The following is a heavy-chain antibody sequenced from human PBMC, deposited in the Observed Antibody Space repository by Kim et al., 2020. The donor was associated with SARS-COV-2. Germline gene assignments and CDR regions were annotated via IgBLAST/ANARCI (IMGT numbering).Heavy chain of an antibody. CDR3: ARFSRPRGVYYYYGMDV. CDR2: IYYSGST. V-gene: IGHV4-59*13. D-gene: IGHD3-3*02. Sequence: SETLSLTCTVSGGSISSYYWSWIRQPPGKGLEWIGYIYYSGSTNYNPSLKSRVTISVDTSKNQFSLKLSSVTAADTAVYYCARFSRPRGVYYYYGMDVWGQGTTVTVSS. CDR1: GGSISSYY. J-gene: IGHJ6*02.